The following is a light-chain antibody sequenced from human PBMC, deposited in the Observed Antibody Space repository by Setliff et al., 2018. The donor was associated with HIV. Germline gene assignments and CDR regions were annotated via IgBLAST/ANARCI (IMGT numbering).Light chain of an antibody. CDR1: SSDVGGYNY. J-gene: IGLJ1*01. CDR2: DVK. V-gene: IGLV2-23*02. CDR3: CSYAGSGPV. Sequence: QSALTQPASVSGSPGQSITLSCTGTSSDVGGYNYVSWYQQHPGKAPKLMIYDVKNRPSGVSDRFSGSKSGNTASLTISGLQAEDEADYYCCSYAGSGPVFGAGTKVTVL.